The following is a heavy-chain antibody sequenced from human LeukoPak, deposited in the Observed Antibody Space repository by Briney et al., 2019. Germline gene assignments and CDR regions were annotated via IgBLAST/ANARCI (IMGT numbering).Heavy chain of an antibody. CDR1: GDSVSSNSAA. D-gene: IGHD3-10*01. V-gene: IGHV6-1*01. J-gene: IGHJ3*02. CDR2: TYYRSRWYN. CDR3: ARGGLVRRSINSLIAFDI. Sequence: SQTLSLTCAISGDSVSSNSAAWNWIRQSPSRGLEWLGRTYYRSRWYNDDAVSLKGRITITPDTAKNQFSLQLNSVTPEDTAFYYCARGGLVRRSINSLIAFDIWGQGIMVTVSS.